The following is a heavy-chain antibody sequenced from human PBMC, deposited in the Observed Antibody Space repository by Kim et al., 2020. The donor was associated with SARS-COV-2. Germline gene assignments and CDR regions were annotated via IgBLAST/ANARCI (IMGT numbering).Heavy chain of an antibody. CDR3: RGYSGYDPASYGMDV. D-gene: IGHD5-12*01. V-gene: IGHV3-15*01. CDR2: IKSKTDGGTT. Sequence: GGSLRLSCAASGFTFSNAWMSWVRQAPGKGLEWVGRIKSKTDGGTTDYAAPVKGRFTISRDDSKNTLYLQMNSLKTEDTAVYYCRGYSGYDPASYGMDVWGQGTTVTVSS. J-gene: IGHJ6*02. CDR1: GFTFSNAW.